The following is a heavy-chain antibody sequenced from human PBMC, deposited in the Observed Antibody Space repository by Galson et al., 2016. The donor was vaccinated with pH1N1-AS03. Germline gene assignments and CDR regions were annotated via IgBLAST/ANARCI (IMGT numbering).Heavy chain of an antibody. Sequence: SLRLSCAASGFSFSGYWMTWVRQAPGKGLDWVANIKQDGSETYSVGSVVGRFTISRDNAQNSLFLQMNSLRAEDTAVYYCARGKDFWNGYPDDPLDFWGQGTMVTVSS. CDR1: GFSFSGYW. V-gene: IGHV3-7*03. D-gene: IGHD3-3*01. CDR2: IKQDGSET. CDR3: ARGKDFWNGYPDDPLDF. J-gene: IGHJ3*01.